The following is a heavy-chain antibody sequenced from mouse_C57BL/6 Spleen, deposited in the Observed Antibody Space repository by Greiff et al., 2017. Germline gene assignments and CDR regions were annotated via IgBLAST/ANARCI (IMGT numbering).Heavy chain of an antibody. V-gene: IGHV5-16*01. CDR1: GFTFSDYY. Sequence: EVKLMESEGGLVQPGSSMKLSCTASGFTFSDYYMAWVRQVPEKGLEWVANINYDGSSTYYLDSLKSRFIISRDNAKNILYLQMSSLKSEDTATYYCAREGGGYYPYYAMDYWGQGTSVTVSS. D-gene: IGHD2-3*01. CDR2: INYDGSST. CDR3: AREGGGYYPYYAMDY. J-gene: IGHJ4*01.